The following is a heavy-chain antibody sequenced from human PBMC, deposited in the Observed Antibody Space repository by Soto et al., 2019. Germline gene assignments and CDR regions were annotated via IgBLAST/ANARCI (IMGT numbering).Heavy chain of an antibody. CDR1: GGSISSGGYY. Sequence: PSETLSLTCTVSGGSISSGGYYWSWIRQHPGKGLEWIGYIYYSGSTYYNPSLKSRVTISVDTSKNQFSLKLSSVTAADTAVYYCARGASSSWYRWFDPWGQGTLVTVSS. CDR3: ARGASSSWYRWFDP. D-gene: IGHD6-13*01. J-gene: IGHJ5*02. V-gene: IGHV4-31*03. CDR2: IYYSGST.